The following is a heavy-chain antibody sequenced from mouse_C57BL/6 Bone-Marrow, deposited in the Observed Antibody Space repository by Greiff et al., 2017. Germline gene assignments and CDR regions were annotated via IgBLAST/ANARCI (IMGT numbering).Heavy chain of an antibody. Sequence: VQLQQSGTVLARPGASVKMSCKTSGYTFTSYWMHWVKERPGQGLEWRGAICPGNSDTSYNQKFKGKAQMTAVTSASTADMELSSRTKEDAAVYYCTGDGEGYFDVGGTGTTVTVSS. CDR3: TGDGEGYFDV. J-gene: IGHJ1*03. V-gene: IGHV1-5*01. CDR1: GYTFTSYW. CDR2: ICPGNSDT.